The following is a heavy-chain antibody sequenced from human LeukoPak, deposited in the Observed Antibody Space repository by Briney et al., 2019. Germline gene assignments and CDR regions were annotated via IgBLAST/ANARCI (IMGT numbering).Heavy chain of an antibody. CDR3: ARLPDIAVAGTGYNWFDP. J-gene: IGHJ5*02. D-gene: IGHD6-19*01. CDR1: GYSFTSYW. CDR2: IDPSDSYT. Sequence: GESLKISCKGSGYSFTSYWISWVLQMPGKDLEWMGRIDPSDSYTNYSPSFQGHVTISADKSISTAYLQWSSLKASDTAMYYCARLPDIAVAGTGYNWFDPWGQGTLVTVSS. V-gene: IGHV5-10-1*01.